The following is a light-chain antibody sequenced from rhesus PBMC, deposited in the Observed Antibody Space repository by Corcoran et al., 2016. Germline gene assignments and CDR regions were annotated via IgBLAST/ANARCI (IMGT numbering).Light chain of an antibody. CDR2: KAS. CDR3: QQYSSRPWT. CDR1: QGISSW. J-gene: IGKJ1*01. Sequence: DIQMTQSPSSLSASVGDTVTITCRASQGISSWLAWYQQKPGKAPKLLIYKASSLQSGVPSRFSGSGSGTEFTLTISSLQSEDFATYYCQQYSSRPWTFGQGTKVEI. V-gene: IGKV1-22*01.